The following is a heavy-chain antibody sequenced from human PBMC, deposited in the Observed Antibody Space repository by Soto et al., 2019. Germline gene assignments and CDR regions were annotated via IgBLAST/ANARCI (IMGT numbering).Heavy chain of an antibody. CDR1: GFTFSTYT. D-gene: IGHD5-12*01. V-gene: IGHV3-23*01. CDR3: AKDARPDGYWDFDY. J-gene: IGHJ4*02. Sequence: EVQLLESGGGLVQPGGSLRLSCAASGFTFSTYTMNWVRQAPGKGLEWVSGIFGDGSRAYYADSVKGRSTISRDNSKNTLYLQMSSLRVEVTAVYYCAKDARPDGYWDFDYWGQGTLVTVSS. CDR2: IFGDGSRA.